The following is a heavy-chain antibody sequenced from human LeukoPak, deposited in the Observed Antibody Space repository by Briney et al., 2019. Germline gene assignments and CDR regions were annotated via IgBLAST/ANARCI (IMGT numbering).Heavy chain of an antibody. D-gene: IGHD5-18*01. CDR1: GFIFSTYA. CDR2: ISYDGSSK. Sequence: GGSLRLSCAASGFIFSTYAMHWVRQAPGKGLEWVAVISYDGSSKYYADSVKGRFTISRDNSKNTLYLQMNSLRAEDTAVYYCARARSSYGYGDAFDIWGQGTMVTVSS. CDR3: ARARSSYGYGDAFDI. J-gene: IGHJ3*02. V-gene: IGHV3-30*04.